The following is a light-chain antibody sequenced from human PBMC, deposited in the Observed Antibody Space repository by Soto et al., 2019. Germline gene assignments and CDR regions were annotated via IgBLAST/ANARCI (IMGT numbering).Light chain of an antibody. CDR2: SAC. J-gene: IGKJ4*01. Sequence: DIVMTQSPDSLAVSLGERATINCKSSQTALYSSNNKNYLAWYQQKPGQPPKVPIYSACTRDSGVTDRFSGSVSVKDFTLTISSVQAEDVAVYYCQQYFSTVSFGGGTKVEIK. CDR1: QTALYSSNNKNY. V-gene: IGKV4-1*01. CDR3: QQYFSTVS.